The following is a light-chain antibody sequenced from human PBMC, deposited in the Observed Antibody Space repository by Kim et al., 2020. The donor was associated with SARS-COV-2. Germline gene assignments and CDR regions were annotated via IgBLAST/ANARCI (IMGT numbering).Light chain of an antibody. J-gene: IGLJ1*01. V-gene: IGLV1-44*01. CDR1: SSNIGRNT. CDR3: AAWDDSLNGPV. CDR2: SNN. Sequence: QSVLTQPPSASGTPGQRVTISCSGNSSNIGRNTVNWYQQRPGTAPKLLIYSNNQRPSGVPDRFSGSKSGTSASLAISGLQSEDEADYYCAAWDDSLNGPVFGTGTKVTVL.